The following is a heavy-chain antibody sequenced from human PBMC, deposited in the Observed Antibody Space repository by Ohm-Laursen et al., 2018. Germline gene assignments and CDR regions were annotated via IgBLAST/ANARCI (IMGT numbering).Heavy chain of an antibody. CDR1: GFTFSNYV. J-gene: IGHJ4*02. Sequence: GSLRLSCTASGFTFSNYVMSWVRQAPGKGLEWVSKIGGRGDLINYADSVKGRFTISRDSSKNTLFLQMSSLRAEDTAVYYCTKEGHYYFDNWGRGTVVTVSS. CDR2: IGGRGDLI. CDR3: TKEGHYYFDN. V-gene: IGHV3-23*01.